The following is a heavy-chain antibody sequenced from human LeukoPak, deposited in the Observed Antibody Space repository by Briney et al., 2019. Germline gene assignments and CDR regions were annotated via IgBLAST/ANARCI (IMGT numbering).Heavy chain of an antibody. Sequence: GGSLRLSCAGSGFIFSSYWMHWVRQAPGKGLVWVSRIKTDGSTTYYADSVKGRFTVSRDNAKNTLYLQMNYLRDEDTAVYYCATDWAWGGFEHWGQGALVTVSS. CDR3: ATDWAWGGFEH. D-gene: IGHD3-16*01. J-gene: IGHJ4*02. CDR1: GFIFSSYW. CDR2: IKTDGSTT. V-gene: IGHV3-74*01.